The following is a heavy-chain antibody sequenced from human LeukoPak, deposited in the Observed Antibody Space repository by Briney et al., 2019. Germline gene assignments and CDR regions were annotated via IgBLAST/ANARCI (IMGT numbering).Heavy chain of an antibody. Sequence: GGSLRLSCAASGFTFSTYAMSWVRQAPGKGLELVSASGSGGSTYYADSVKGRFTISRDNSKNTLYLQMNSLRAEDTSIYFCAKALEQETVIALDSWGQGTLVTVSS. CDR2: SGSGGST. V-gene: IGHV3-23*01. CDR1: GFTFSTYA. D-gene: IGHD6-13*01. J-gene: IGHJ4*02. CDR3: AKALEQETVIALDS.